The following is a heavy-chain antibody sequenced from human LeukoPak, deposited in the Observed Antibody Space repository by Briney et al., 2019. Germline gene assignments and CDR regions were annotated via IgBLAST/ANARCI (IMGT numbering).Heavy chain of an antibody. D-gene: IGHD6-19*01. CDR2: ISWNSGSI. Sequence: GGSLRLSCAASGFTFSSYEMNWVRQAPGKGLEWVSGISWNSGSIGYADSVKGRFTISRDNAKNSLYLQMNSLRAEDMALYYCAKGDSSGWYYFDYWGQGTLVTVSS. CDR3: AKGDSSGWYYFDY. V-gene: IGHV3-9*03. CDR1: GFTFSSYE. J-gene: IGHJ4*02.